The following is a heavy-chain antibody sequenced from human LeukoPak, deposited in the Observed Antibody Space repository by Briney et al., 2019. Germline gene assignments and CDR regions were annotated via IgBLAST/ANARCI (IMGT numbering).Heavy chain of an antibody. CDR2: ISTSSSYI. V-gene: IGHV3-21*01. CDR3: ARVGPRVGSGYYYPDAFDI. Sequence: TGGSLRLSCAASGFTFSSYSMSWVRQAPGKGLEWVSSISTSSSYIYYADSVKGRFTISRDNAKNSLYLQMNSLRAEDTAVYYCARVGPRVGSGYYYPDAFDIWGQGTMVTVSS. CDR1: GFTFSSYS. D-gene: IGHD3-22*01. J-gene: IGHJ3*02.